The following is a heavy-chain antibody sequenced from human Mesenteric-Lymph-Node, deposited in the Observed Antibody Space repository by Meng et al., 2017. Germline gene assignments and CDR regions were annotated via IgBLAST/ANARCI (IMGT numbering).Heavy chain of an antibody. V-gene: IGHV4-38-2*02. Sequence: GSLRLSCTVSNYSISSGLYWGWIRQPPGKGLEWIGSIYHSGSTYYNPSLKSRVTISVDTSKNQFSLKLSSVTAADTAVYYCARGGVVGWNPYYFDYWGQGTLVTVSS. CDR3: ARGGVVGWNPYYFDY. D-gene: IGHD1-1*01. CDR1: NYSISSGLY. CDR2: IYHSGST. J-gene: IGHJ4*02.